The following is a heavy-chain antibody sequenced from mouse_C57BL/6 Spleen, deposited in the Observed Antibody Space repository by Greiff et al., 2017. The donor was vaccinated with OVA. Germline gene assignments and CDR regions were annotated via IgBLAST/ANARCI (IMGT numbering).Heavy chain of an antibody. J-gene: IGHJ3*01. CDR2: INPGSGGT. CDR1: GYAFTNYL. V-gene: IGHV1-54*01. Sequence: QVQLQQSGAELVRPGTSVKVSCKASGYAFTNYLIEWVKQRPGQGLEWIGVINPGSGGTNYNEKFKGKATLTADKSSSTAYMQLSSLTSEDSAVYFCARNSCAYWGQGTLVTVSA. CDR3: ARNSCAY.